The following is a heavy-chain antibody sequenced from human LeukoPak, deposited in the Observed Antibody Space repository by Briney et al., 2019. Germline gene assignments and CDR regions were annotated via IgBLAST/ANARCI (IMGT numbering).Heavy chain of an antibody. V-gene: IGHV3-23*01. CDR1: GLIFRNYA. J-gene: IGHJ3*02. Sequence: GGSLRLSCVASGLIFRNYAVSWVRQAPGKGLEWVSTMSGSGSSTYYADSVKGRFTISRDNSKNTLYLQMNTLRAEDTALYYCAKDPVNWGQDSGTFDIWGQGTMVTVSS. D-gene: IGHD3-16*01. CDR2: MSGSGSST. CDR3: AKDPVNWGQDSGTFDI.